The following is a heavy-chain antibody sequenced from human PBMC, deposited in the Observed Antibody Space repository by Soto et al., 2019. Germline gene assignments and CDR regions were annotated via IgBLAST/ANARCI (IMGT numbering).Heavy chain of an antibody. J-gene: IGHJ4*02. CDR1: GFPFSSYV. CDR3: AKDSNKSSSSLQRRYFDY. V-gene: IGHV3-23*01. CDR2: ISGGGSNT. Sequence: EVQLLESGGGLVQRGGSLRLSCAASGFPFSSYVMAWVRQAPGKGLEWVSGISGGGSNTFYADSVKGRFTISRDNSKNTLIVQMNRLGAEDTAVYYCAKDSNKSSSSLQRRYFDYGGQGIVSPSTQ. D-gene: IGHD2-2*01.